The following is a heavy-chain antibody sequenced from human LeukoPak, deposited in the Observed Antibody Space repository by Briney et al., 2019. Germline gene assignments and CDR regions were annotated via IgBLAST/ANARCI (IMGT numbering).Heavy chain of an antibody. Sequence: SETLSLTCTVSGGSISSSNYYWGWIRQPPGKGLEWIDSIYYSGSTYYNPSLKSRVTISVDTSKKQFSLRLSSVTAADTAVYYCARSYCSSTSCYAVGAFDIWGQGTLVTVSS. CDR2: IYYSGST. J-gene: IGHJ3*02. D-gene: IGHD2-2*01. CDR1: GGSISSSNYY. V-gene: IGHV4-39*01. CDR3: ARSYCSSTSCYAVGAFDI.